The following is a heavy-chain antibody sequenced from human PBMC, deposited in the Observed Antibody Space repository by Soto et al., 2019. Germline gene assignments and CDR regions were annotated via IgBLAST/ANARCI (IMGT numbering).Heavy chain of an antibody. CDR3: AATSAQVPHTRYFDP. CDR1: GFAFSNFA. Sequence: EAQLLESGGGLVQPGGSLRLSCAASGFAFSNFAMSWVRQAPGKGLEWVSAIGSGSRGTHYAESVEDRFTISRDDSKNTLYLQLNSLPAADTALYFCAATSAQVPHTRYFDPWGQGTAVTVS. J-gene: IGHJ5*02. CDR2: IGSGSRGT. V-gene: IGHV3-23*01. D-gene: IGHD3-16*02.